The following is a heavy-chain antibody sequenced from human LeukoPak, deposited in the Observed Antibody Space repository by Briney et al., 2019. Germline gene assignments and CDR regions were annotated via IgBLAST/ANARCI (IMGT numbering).Heavy chain of an antibody. CDR2: IKQDGSEK. CDR1: GFTFSSYW. Sequence: GGPLRLSCAASGFTFSSYWMSWVRQAPGKGLEWVANIKQDGSEKYYVDSVKGRFTISRDNAKNSLYLQMNSLRAEDTAVYYCASHYGDYSFFDYWGQGTLVTVSS. J-gene: IGHJ4*02. CDR3: ASHYGDYSFFDY. D-gene: IGHD4-17*01. V-gene: IGHV3-7*02.